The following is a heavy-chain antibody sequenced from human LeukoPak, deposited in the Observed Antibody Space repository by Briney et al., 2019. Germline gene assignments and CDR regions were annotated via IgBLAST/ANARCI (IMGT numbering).Heavy chain of an antibody. J-gene: IGHJ4*02. D-gene: IGHD6-19*01. Sequence: GGSLRLSCAASGFTFSSYSMNWVRQAPGKGLEWVSSISSSSSYIYYADSVKGRFTISRDNAKNSLYLQMNSLRAEDTALYYCAKAFSSGWHPGFDYWGQGTLVTVSS. CDR2: ISSSSSYI. CDR3: AKAFSSGWHPGFDY. V-gene: IGHV3-21*04. CDR1: GFTFSSYS.